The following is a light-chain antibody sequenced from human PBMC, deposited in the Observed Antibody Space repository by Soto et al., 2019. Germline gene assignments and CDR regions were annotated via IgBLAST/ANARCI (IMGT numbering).Light chain of an antibody. V-gene: IGKV3-11*01. J-gene: IGKJ1*01. CDR1: QSVSSY. Sequence: EIVLTQSPATLSLSPGERATLSCRASQSVSSYLAWYQQKPGQAPRLLIYDASNRATGIPARLSGSGSGTEFTLTISSLQSEDFAVYYCQQYNNWPQAFGQGTKVDIK. CDR3: QQYNNWPQA. CDR2: DAS.